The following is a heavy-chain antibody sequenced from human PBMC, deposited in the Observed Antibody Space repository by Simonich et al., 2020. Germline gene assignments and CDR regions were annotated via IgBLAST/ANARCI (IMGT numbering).Heavy chain of an antibody. V-gene: IGHV3-21*01. Sequence: EVQLVESGGGLVKPGGSLRLSCAASGFTFSSYSMNWVRQDQGKGGEWVSSISKSSSYRDNADSVKGRLPISRDNAKNSLYLQMNSLRAEDTAVYYCARDVDTAMVFDYWGQGTLVTVSS. D-gene: IGHD5-18*01. J-gene: IGHJ4*02. CDR1: GFTFSSYS. CDR3: ARDVDTAMVFDY. CDR2: ISKSSSYR.